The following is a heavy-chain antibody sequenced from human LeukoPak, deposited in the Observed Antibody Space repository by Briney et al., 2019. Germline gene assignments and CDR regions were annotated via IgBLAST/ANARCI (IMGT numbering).Heavy chain of an antibody. D-gene: IGHD2-2*01. CDR3: ARRVVAMDYYYYMDV. CDR2: INWNGGST. CDR1: GFTFDDYG. V-gene: IGHV3-20*04. Sequence: GGSLRLSCAASGFTFDDYGMSWVRQAPGKGLEWVSGINWNGGSTGYADSVKGRFTISRDNAKNSLYLQMNSLRAEDTALYYCARRVVAMDYYYYMDVWGKGTTVTVSS. J-gene: IGHJ6*03.